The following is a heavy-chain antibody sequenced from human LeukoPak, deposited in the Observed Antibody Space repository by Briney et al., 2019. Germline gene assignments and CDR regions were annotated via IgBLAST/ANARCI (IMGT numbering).Heavy chain of an antibody. CDR3: AKESGRDYSGNSDFDY. V-gene: IGHV3-7*01. J-gene: IGHJ4*02. D-gene: IGHD4-23*01. CDR2: IQRGGNEK. Sequence: PGGSLRLSCAASGFTFSSYWMSLVRQAPGKGLEWVANIQRGGNEKYYVNSVKGRFTISRDNSKNTLYLQMNSLGTEDTAVYYCAKESGRDYSGNSDFDYWGRGTLVTVSS. CDR1: GFTFSSYW.